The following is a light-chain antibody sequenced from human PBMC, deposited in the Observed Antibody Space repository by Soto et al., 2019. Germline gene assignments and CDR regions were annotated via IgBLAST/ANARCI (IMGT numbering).Light chain of an antibody. CDR2: GTS. CDR3: QQYRTWLLGT. V-gene: IGKV3-15*01. Sequence: EILMTQTPVAVSGAGEERTTRSSTDSQNISRSLAWYQQKPGQGPSLLIYGTSTRAGGVPARFSGGGSGTEFTLTIPSLQSEDVAVYYCQQYRTWLLGTFGEGTRLEIK. J-gene: IGKJ5*01. CDR1: QNISRS.